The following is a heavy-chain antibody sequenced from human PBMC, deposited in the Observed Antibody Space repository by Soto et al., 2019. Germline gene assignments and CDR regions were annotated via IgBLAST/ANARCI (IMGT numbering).Heavy chain of an antibody. J-gene: IGHJ6*03. D-gene: IGHD2-15*01. CDR1: GFTFDDYA. V-gene: IGHV3-9*01. CDR3: AKANRISLLPGGYYYYYYMDV. Sequence: GGSLRLSCAASGFTFDDYAMHWVRQAPGKGLEWVSGISWNSGSIGYADSVKGRFTISRDNAKNSLYLQMNSLRAEDTALYYCAKANRISLLPGGYYYYYYMDVWGKGTTVTVSS. CDR2: ISWNSGSI.